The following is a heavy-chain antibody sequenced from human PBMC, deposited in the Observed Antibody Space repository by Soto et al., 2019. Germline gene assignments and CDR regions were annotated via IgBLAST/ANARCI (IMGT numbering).Heavy chain of an antibody. V-gene: IGHV1-46*01. Sequence: ASVKVSCKASGYIFTNYYIHWVRQAPGQGLEWMGIINLSADRTSYAQKFQGRFTVTMDTSTSTVYMELSSLRSDDTAVYYCAREVDIVATSHDAFDIWGQGTMVTVS. D-gene: IGHD5-12*01. CDR2: INLSADRT. J-gene: IGHJ3*02. CDR1: GYIFTNYY. CDR3: AREVDIVATSHDAFDI.